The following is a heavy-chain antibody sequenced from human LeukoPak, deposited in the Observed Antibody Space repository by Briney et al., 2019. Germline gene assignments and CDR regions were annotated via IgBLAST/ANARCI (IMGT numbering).Heavy chain of an antibody. D-gene: IGHD3-10*01. CDR2: IYYTGST. CDR3: ARLYGSGTYYTRYYYYYMDV. J-gene: IGHJ6*03. CDR1: GGSISSSNYY. Sequence: SETLSLTCTVSGGSISSSNYYWGRIRQPPGKGLEWIGNIYYTGSTYYNPSLKSRVTISVDTSKNQFSLKLSSVTAADTAVYYCARLYGSGTYYTRYYYYYMDVWGKGTTVTTSS. V-gene: IGHV4-39*01.